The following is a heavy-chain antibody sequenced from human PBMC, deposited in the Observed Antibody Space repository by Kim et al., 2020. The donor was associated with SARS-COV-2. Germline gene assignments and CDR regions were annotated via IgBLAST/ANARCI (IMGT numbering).Heavy chain of an antibody. D-gene: IGHD3-3*01. Sequence: GGSLRLSCAASGFTFSSYGMHWVRQAPGKGLEWVAVISYDGSNKYYADSVKGRFTISRDNSKNTLYLQMNSLRAEDTAVYYCAKGASRYLEWPPFDYWG. CDR1: GFTFSSYG. CDR2: ISYDGSNK. CDR3: AKGASRYLEWPPFDY. J-gene: IGHJ4*01. V-gene: IGHV3-30*18.